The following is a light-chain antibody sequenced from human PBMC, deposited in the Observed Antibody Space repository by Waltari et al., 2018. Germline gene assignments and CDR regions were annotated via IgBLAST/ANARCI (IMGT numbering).Light chain of an antibody. CDR2: ATS. J-gene: IGKJ1*01. CDR1: QRVRNF. Sequence: DIQMTQSHSSLSASVRDRVTITCRASQRVRNFFNWYQQEPGKAHKLLIYATSSLQTGVPSGFSGSGSGTDFTLSISSLQPEDFAIYFCQQRYMTPRTFGQGTKVEIK. V-gene: IGKV1-39*01. CDR3: QQRYMTPRT.